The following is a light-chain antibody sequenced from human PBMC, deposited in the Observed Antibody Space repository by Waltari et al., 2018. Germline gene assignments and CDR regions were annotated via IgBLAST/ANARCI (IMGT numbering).Light chain of an antibody. V-gene: IGKV1-5*01. CDR3: QRYNSYANT. CDR1: QSINTY. Sequence: DILMTQSPSTLSASVGDRATITCRASQSINTYLAWYQQKPGKARKLLIYGASTLESGVPGRFSGTGSGTEFTLTISSLQPDDFATYYCQRYNSYANTFGQGTKVDIK. J-gene: IGKJ2*01. CDR2: GAS.